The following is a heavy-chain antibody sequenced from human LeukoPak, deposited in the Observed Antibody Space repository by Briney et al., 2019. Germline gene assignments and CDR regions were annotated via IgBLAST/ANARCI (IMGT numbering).Heavy chain of an antibody. V-gene: IGHV4-61*02. D-gene: IGHD6-13*01. CDR3: ARELGIAPGWFDP. Sequence: SETLSLTCTVSGGSISSGSYYWSWIRQPAGKGLEWIGRIYTSGSTNYNPSLKSRVTISVDTSKNQFSLKLSSVTAADTAVYYCARELGIAPGWFDPWGQGTLVTVSS. CDR2: IYTSGST. J-gene: IGHJ5*02. CDR1: GGSISSGSYY.